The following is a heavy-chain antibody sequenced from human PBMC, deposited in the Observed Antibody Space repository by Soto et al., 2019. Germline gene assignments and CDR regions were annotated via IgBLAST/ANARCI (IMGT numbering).Heavy chain of an antibody. CDR1: GGSISSYY. J-gene: IGHJ6*02. CDR3: ARAKDDILTGYYPSLDYNGMDV. CDR2: IYYSGST. Sequence: SETLSLTCTVSGGSISSYYWSWIRQPPGKGLEWIGYIYYSGSTNYNPSLKSRVTISVDTSKNQFSLKLSSVTAADTAVYYCARAKDDILTGYYPSLDYNGMDVWGQGTTVTVSS. D-gene: IGHD3-9*01. V-gene: IGHV4-59*01.